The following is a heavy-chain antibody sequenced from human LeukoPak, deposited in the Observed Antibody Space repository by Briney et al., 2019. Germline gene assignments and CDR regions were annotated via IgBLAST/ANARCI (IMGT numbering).Heavy chain of an antibody. V-gene: IGHV3-23*01. CDR1: GFTFSSYA. CDR3: AKDRLRGVIIPYFDY. Sequence: GGSLRLSCAASGFTFSSYAMSWVRQAPGKGLEWVSAISGSGGSTYYADSVKGRFTISRDNSKNTLYLQMNSLRAEDTAVYHCAKDRLRGVIIPYFDYWGQGTLVTVSS. D-gene: IGHD3-10*01. CDR2: ISGSGGST. J-gene: IGHJ4*02.